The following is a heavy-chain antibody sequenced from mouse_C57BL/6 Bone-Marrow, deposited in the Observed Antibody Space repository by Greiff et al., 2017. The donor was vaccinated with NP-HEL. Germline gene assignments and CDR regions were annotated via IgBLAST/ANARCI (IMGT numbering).Heavy chain of an antibody. D-gene: IGHD4-1*01. CDR1: GFTFSDYY. V-gene: IGHV5-16*01. CDR3: ARVANWDWYFDV. CDR2: INYDGSST. J-gene: IGHJ1*03. Sequence: DVMLVESEGGLVQPGSSMKLSCTASGFTFSDYYMAWVRQVPEKGLEWVGNINYDGSSTYYMETLKSRFNISGDNAKNILYLQMSSLKSEDTATYYCARVANWDWYFDVWGTGTTVTVSS.